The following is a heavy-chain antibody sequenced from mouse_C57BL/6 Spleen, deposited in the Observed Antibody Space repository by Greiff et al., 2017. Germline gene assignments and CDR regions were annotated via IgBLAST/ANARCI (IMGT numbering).Heavy chain of an antibody. D-gene: IGHD1-1*01. CDR3: TRITTEAY. CDR2: IDPETGGT. CDR1: GYTFTDYE. V-gene: IGHV1-15*01. Sequence: VKLVESGAELVRPGASVTLSCKASGYTFTDYEMHWVKQTPVHGLEWIGAIDPETGGTAYNQKFKGKAILTADKSSSTAYMELRSLTSEDSAVYYCTRITTEAYWGQGTLVTVSA. J-gene: IGHJ3*01.